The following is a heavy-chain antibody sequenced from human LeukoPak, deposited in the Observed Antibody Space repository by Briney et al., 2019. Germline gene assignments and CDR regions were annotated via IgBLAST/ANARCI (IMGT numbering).Heavy chain of an antibody. CDR1: GGSISSYY. CDR2: LFHSGTR. Sequence: SETLSLTCTVSGGSISSYYWSWIRQPPGKGLEWIGYLFHSGTRRYNPSLKSRVTISADTTKNQFFLSLNSTTAADTAVYYCARHEYCGGDCYSGHFDYWGQGTLVTVSS. CDR3: ARHEYCGGDCYSGHFDY. J-gene: IGHJ4*02. V-gene: IGHV4-59*08. D-gene: IGHD2-21*02.